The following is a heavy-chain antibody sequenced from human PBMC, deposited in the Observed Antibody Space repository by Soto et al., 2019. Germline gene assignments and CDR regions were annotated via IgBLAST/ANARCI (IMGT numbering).Heavy chain of an antibody. D-gene: IGHD3-3*01. CDR3: ARDLRITIFGVPHKVGV. V-gene: IGHV3-48*02. J-gene: IGHJ6*02. Sequence: EVQLVESGGGLVQPGGSLRLSCAASGFTFSTYSMNWVRQAPGKGLEWVSYISSSSSTIYYADSVKGRFTISRDNAKNSLYLQMNSLRDEDTAVYYCARDLRITIFGVPHKVGVWGQGTTVTVSS. CDR2: ISSSSSTI. CDR1: GFTFSTYS.